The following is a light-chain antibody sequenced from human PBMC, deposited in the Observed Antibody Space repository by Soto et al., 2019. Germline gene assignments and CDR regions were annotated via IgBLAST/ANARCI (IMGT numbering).Light chain of an antibody. V-gene: IGKV1-5*01. Sequence: DIQMTQSPPTLPASAGDRVTITCRASQDISRWLDWYQQKPGKAPELLIYDVSTLQSGVPSRFSGTGSGTEFTLNISRLQPEDFATYYCQHYNAYYSCGQGTKVEIK. CDR3: QHYNAYYS. CDR2: DVS. J-gene: IGKJ2*03. CDR1: QDISRW.